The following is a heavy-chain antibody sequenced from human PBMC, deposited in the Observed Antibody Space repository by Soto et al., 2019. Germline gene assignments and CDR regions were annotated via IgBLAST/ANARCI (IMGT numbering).Heavy chain of an antibody. CDR3: ARVAEYTRSIASSDI. CDR2: ISPYNDNT. V-gene: IGHV1-18*01. Sequence: QVQLVQSGPDVKKPGASVKVSCKTSGYTFSNYGINWVRQAPAQGLEWMGWISPYNDNTNYAQKFQGRLTMTTDTSTRTIFMELRSLRSDDTAIYFFARVAEYTRSIASSDIWGQGTMVTVSS. J-gene: IGHJ3*02. D-gene: IGHD6-6*01. CDR1: GYTFSNYG.